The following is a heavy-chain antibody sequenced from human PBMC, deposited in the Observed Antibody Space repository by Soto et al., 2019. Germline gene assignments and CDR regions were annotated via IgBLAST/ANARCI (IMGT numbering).Heavy chain of an antibody. V-gene: IGHV1-2*04. CDR3: ARGLGRYSSSRDDAFDI. Sequence: ASVKVSCKTSGYTFSNYAISWVRQAPGQGLEWMGWINPSSGGTNYAQKFQGWVTMTRDTSISTAYMELSRLRSDDTAVYYCARGLGRYSSSRDDAFDIWGQGTMVTVSS. D-gene: IGHD6-13*01. CDR2: INPSSGGT. CDR1: GYTFSNYA. J-gene: IGHJ3*02.